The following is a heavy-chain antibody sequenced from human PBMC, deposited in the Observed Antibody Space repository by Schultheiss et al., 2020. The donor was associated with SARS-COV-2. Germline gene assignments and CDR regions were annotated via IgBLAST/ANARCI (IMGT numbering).Heavy chain of an antibody. Sequence: GESLKISCAASGFTFSSHAMHWVRQAPGKGLEWVTLISYDGRNSFYADSVKGRFTISRDNSKNTLYLQMNSLRAEDTAVYYCARVRSVLLWFGEDFSSDYWGQGTLVTVSS. CDR1: GFTFSSHA. J-gene: IGHJ4*02. CDR2: ISYDGRNS. D-gene: IGHD3-10*01. CDR3: ARVRSVLLWFGEDFSSDY. V-gene: IGHV3-30*04.